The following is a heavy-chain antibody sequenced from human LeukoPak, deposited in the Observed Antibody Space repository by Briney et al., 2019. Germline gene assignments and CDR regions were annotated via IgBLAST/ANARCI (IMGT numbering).Heavy chain of an antibody. Sequence: GGSLRLSCAASGFTFSSYAMSWVRQAPGKGLEWVSALSGSGDSTYYADSVKGRFTIYRDNSKNTMYLKMNSLRAEDTAVYYCAKAMTPSPFYFDYWGQGTLVTVSS. D-gene: IGHD2-15*01. J-gene: IGHJ4*02. V-gene: IGHV3-23*01. CDR2: LSGSGDST. CDR1: GFTFSSYA. CDR3: AKAMTPSPFYFDY.